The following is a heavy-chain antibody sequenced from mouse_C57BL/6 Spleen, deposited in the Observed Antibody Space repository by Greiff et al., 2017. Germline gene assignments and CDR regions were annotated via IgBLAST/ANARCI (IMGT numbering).Heavy chain of an antibody. D-gene: IGHD2-3*01. V-gene: IGHV1-64*01. CDR2: IHPNSGST. CDR1: GYTFTSYW. CDR3: ASQGFDVYYKGFAY. Sequence: QVQLQQPGAELVKPGASVKLSCKASGYTFTSYWMHWVKQRPGQGLEWIGMIHPNSGSTNYNEKFKSKATLTVDKSSSTSYMQLSSLTSEDSAVYFCASQGFDVYYKGFAYWGQGTLVTVSA. J-gene: IGHJ3*01.